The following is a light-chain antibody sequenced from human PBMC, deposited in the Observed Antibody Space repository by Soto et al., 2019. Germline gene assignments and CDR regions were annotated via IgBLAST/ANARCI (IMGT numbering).Light chain of an antibody. V-gene: IGKV1-12*01. CDR1: QGVSTW. CDR3: QQAASFPIT. CDR2: TAS. J-gene: IGKJ5*01. Sequence: DSQMTQSTYSVSASVGDRVTITCRASQGVSTWLAWYQQKPGKAPNLLIYTASSLQSGVPSRFSGSGSGTDFTLTINGLQPEDFATYYCQQAASFPITFGQGTRLEI.